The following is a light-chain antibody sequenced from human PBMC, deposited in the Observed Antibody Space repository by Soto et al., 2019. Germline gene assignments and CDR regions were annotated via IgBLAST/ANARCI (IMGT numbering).Light chain of an antibody. V-gene: IGLV2-14*01. J-gene: IGLJ1*01. CDR2: DVS. Sequence: QSVLTQPASVSGSPGQSITISWTGTSTDVGGYNYVSWYQQHPGKAPKLMISDVSNRPSGVSIRFSGSKSGNTASLTISGLQPEDEADYYCNSYSSSTTLYLFGTGTKLTVL. CDR3: NSYSSSTTLYL. CDR1: STDVGGYNY.